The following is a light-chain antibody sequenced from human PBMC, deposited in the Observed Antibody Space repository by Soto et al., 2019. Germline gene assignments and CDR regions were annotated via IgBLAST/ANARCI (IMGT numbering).Light chain of an antibody. Sequence: QSALTQPPSASGSPGQSVTISCTGTSSDVGGYNYVSWYQQQPGKAPKLMIFEVNKRPSGVPDRFSGSKSGNTASLTVSGLQADDEGDYCCSSYGGSNNLVFGGGTKLTVL. V-gene: IGLV2-8*01. CDR3: SSYGGSNNLV. CDR2: EVN. J-gene: IGLJ2*01. CDR1: SSDVGGYNY.